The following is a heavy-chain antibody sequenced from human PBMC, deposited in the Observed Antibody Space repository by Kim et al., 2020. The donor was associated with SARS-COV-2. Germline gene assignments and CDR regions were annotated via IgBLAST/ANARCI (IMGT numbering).Heavy chain of an antibody. CDR1: GYSISSGYY. D-gene: IGHD3-10*01. Sequence: SETLSLTCTVSGYSISSGYYWGWIRQPPGKGLEWIGSIYHSGSTYYNPSLKSRVTISVDTSKNQFSLKLSSVTAADTAVYYCARLWFGELLNAFDIWGQG. V-gene: IGHV4-38-2*02. CDR3: ARLWFGELLNAFDI. J-gene: IGHJ3*02. CDR2: IYHSGST.